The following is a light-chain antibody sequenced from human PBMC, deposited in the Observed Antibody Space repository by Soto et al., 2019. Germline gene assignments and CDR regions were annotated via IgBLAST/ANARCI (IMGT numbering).Light chain of an antibody. Sequence: QSALTQPRLVSGSPGQSVTISCTGTSSDVGTYNFVSWYQQHPGKAPKLMIYYVSDRPSGVPDRVSGSKSGNTASLTISGLQAEDEADYYCCSYAGSNTYVFGTGTKLTVL. CDR2: YVS. CDR3: CSYAGSNTYV. J-gene: IGLJ1*01. V-gene: IGLV2-11*01. CDR1: SSDVGTYNF.